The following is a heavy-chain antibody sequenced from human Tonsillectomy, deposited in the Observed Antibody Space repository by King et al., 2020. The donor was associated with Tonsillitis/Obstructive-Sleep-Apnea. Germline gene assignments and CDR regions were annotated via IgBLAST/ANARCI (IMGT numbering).Heavy chain of an antibody. J-gene: IGHJ1*01. Sequence: VQLVESGGGLVQPGGSLRLSCAASGFTFSSYAMSWVRQAPGKGLEWVAAVSGSGVSTYYADSVQGRFTISRDNSKNTLYLQMNSLRAEDTAVYYCARDCIAAAGTEDFQHWGQGTLVTVSS. V-gene: IGHV3-23*04. CDR3: ARDCIAAAGTEDFQH. D-gene: IGHD6-13*01. CDR1: GFTFSSYA. CDR2: VSGSGVST.